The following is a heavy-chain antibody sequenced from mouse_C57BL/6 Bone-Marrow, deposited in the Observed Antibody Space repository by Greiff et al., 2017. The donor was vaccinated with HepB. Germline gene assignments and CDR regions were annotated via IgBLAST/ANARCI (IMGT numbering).Heavy chain of an antibody. J-gene: IGHJ4*01. CDR1: GFSLTSYG. CDR3: ARHEGLPRGYAMDY. D-gene: IGHD2-2*01. Sequence: QVQLKQSGPGLVAPSQSLSITCTVSGFSLTSYGVHWVRQPPGKGLEWLVVIWSDGSTTYNSALKSRLSISKDNSKSQVFLKMNSLQTDDTAMYYCARHEGLPRGYAMDYWGQGTSVTVSS. V-gene: IGHV2-6-1*01. CDR2: IWSDGST.